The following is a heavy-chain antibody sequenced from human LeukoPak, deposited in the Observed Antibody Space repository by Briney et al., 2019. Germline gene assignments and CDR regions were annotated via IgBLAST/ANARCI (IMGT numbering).Heavy chain of an antibody. CDR1: GFTFSSCG. J-gene: IGHJ4*02. CDR2: ITTSGSNT. V-gene: IGHV3-21*01. Sequence: GGSLRLSCAASGFTFSSCGMNWVRQAPGKGLEWVSGITTSGSNTYYADSVKGRFTISRDNAKNTLYLQMDSLRAEDTGVYYCARSNQADDYWGQGTLVTVSS. D-gene: IGHD1-14*01. CDR3: ARSNQADDY.